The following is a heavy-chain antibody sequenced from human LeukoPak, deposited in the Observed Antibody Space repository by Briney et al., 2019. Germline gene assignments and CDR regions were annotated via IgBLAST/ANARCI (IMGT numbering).Heavy chain of an antibody. Sequence: ASVKVSCKASGYTFTGYYMHWVRQAPGQGLEWMGWINPNSGGTNYAQKFQGRVTMTRDTSISTAYMELSRLRSDDTAVYYCARGGGSSGWYRTHDAFDIWGQGTMVTVSS. D-gene: IGHD6-19*01. CDR3: ARGGGSSGWYRTHDAFDI. CDR2: INPNSGGT. V-gene: IGHV1-2*02. J-gene: IGHJ3*02. CDR1: GYTFTGYY.